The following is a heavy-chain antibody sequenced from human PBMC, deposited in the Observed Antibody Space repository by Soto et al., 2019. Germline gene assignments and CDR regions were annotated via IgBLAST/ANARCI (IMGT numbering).Heavy chain of an antibody. CDR3: ARDAGARCGWGEFDP. V-gene: IGHV1-69*13. J-gene: IGHJ5*02. CDR2: IIPIFGTA. Sequence: GASVKVSCKASGGTFSSYAISWVRQAPGQGLEWMGGIIPIFGTANYAQKFQGRVTITADESTSTAYMELSSLRSEDTAVYYCARDAGARCGWGEFDPWGQGTLVTVSS. CDR1: GGTFSSYA. D-gene: IGHD1-26*01.